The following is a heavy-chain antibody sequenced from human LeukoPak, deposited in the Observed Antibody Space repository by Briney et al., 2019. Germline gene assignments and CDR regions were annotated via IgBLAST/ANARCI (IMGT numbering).Heavy chain of an antibody. J-gene: IGHJ4*02. CDR2: ISWNSGSI. Sequence: GGSLRLSCAASGFTFDDYAMHWVRLAPGKGLEWVSGISWNSGSIGYADSVKGRFTISRDNAKNSLYLQMNSLRAEDMALYYCAKDVLAASTGFFDYWGQGTLVTVSS. CDR1: GFTFDDYA. V-gene: IGHV3-9*03. CDR3: AKDVLAASTGFFDY. D-gene: IGHD1-14*01.